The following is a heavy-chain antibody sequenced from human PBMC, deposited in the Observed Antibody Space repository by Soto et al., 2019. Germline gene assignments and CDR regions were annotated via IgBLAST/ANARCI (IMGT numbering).Heavy chain of an antibody. D-gene: IGHD6-19*01. CDR3: ARPARQDTVAGNY. Sequence: SETLSLTCTVSGGSISSSSYYWGWIRQPPGKGLEWIGNIYYTGIAHYNSSLKSRATISIDTSKNQFSLNLNSVTATDTAVYYCARPARQDTVAGNYWGQGTLVTVSS. CDR1: GGSISSSSYY. V-gene: IGHV4-39*01. J-gene: IGHJ4*02. CDR2: IYYTGIA.